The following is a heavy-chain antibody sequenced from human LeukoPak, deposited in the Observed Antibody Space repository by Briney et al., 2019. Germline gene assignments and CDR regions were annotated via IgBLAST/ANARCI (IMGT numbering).Heavy chain of an antibody. CDR2: VSYSGNT. CDR3: ARGRDGGNYTPLDL. V-gene: IGHV4-59*01. Sequence: SETLSLTCTVSGCSISSYYWSWIRQPPGKGLEWIGCVSYSGNTNYNPSLKSRVTISVDTSKNQFSLKLTSVTAANTAVYYCARGRDGGNYTPLDLWGQGTLVTVSS. D-gene: IGHD4-23*01. J-gene: IGHJ5*02. CDR1: GCSISSYY.